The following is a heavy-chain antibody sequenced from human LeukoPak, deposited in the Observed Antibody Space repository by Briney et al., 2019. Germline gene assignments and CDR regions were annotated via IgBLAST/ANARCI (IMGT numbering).Heavy chain of an antibody. CDR2: ISAYNGNT. D-gene: IGHD4-17*01. CDR3: ARTVTTGAVRGHYFDY. Sequence: ASVKVSCKASGYTFTSYGISWVRQAPGQGLEWMGWISAYNGNTNYAQKLQGRVTMTTDTSTSTAYMELRSLRSDDTAVYYCARTVTTGAVRGHYFDYWGQGTLVTVSS. J-gene: IGHJ4*02. CDR1: GYTFTSYG. V-gene: IGHV1-18*01.